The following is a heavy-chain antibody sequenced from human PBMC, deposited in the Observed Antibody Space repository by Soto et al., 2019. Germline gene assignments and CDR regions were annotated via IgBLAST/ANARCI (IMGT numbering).Heavy chain of an antibody. CDR1: GGSISSSSYY. Sequence: SETLSLTCTVSGGSISSSSYYWGWIRQPPGKGLEWIGSIYYSGSTYYTPSLKSRVTISVDTSKNQFSLKLSSVTAADTAVYYCAIDNYDSSGRPNYWGQGTQVTVSS. D-gene: IGHD3-22*01. J-gene: IGHJ4*02. CDR2: IYYSGST. V-gene: IGHV4-39*01. CDR3: AIDNYDSSGRPNY.